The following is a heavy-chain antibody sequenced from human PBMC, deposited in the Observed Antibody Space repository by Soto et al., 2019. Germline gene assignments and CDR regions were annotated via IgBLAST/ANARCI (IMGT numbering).Heavy chain of an antibody. D-gene: IGHD3-22*01. CDR1: GFTFRLSS. CDR2: ISSSSNYI. V-gene: IGHV3-21*01. CDR3: ASHPRDSSGYWYYFDY. Sequence: PGGSLRLSCAASGFTFRLSSMNWVRQAPGKGLEWVSSISSSSNYIYYADSVKGRFTISRDNAKNSLYLQMNSLRAEDTAVYYCASHPRDSSGYWYYFDYWGQGTLVTVSS. J-gene: IGHJ4*02.